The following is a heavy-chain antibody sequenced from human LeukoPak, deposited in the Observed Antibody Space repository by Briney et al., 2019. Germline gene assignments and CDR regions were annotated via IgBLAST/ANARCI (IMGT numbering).Heavy chain of an antibody. V-gene: IGHV3-30*02. J-gene: IGHJ4*02. CDR1: GFTFSSYG. CDR2: IRYDGSNK. Sequence: GSLRLSCAASGFTFSSYGMHWVRQAPGKGLEWVAFIRYDGSNKYYADSVKGRFTIPRDNSKNTLYLQMNSLRAEDTAVYYCASAYDFWSGYYLDYWGQGTLVTVSS. CDR3: ASAYDFWSGYYLDY. D-gene: IGHD3-3*01.